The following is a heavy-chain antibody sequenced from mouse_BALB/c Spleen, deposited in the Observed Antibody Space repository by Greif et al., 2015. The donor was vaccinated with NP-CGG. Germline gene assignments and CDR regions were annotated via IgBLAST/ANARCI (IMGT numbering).Heavy chain of an antibody. CDR3: ARRYGNYVDYFDY. J-gene: IGHJ2*01. D-gene: IGHD2-1*01. V-gene: IGHV1S81*02. Sequence: LVESGAELVKPGASVKLSCKASGYTFTSYWMHWVKQRPGQGLEWIGEINPSNGRTNYNEKFKSKATLTVDKSSSTAYMQLSSLTSEDSAVYYCARRYGNYVDYFDYWGQGTTLTVSS. CDR1: GYTFTSYW. CDR2: INPSNGRT.